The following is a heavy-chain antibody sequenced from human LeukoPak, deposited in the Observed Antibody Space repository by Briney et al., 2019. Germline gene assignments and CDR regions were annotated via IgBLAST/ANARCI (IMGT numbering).Heavy chain of an antibody. CDR2: IYYSGST. CDR3: ARDSPNRVYYGSGTARAPYHYYMDV. D-gene: IGHD3-10*01. J-gene: IGHJ6*03. CDR1: GGSISSYY. V-gene: IGHV4-59*01. Sequence: SETLSLTCTVSGGSISSYYWIWIRQPPGKGLEWVGYIYYSGSTNYNPSLKSRVTISVDTSKNQFSLKLSSVTAADTAVYYCARDSPNRVYYGSGTARAPYHYYMDVWGKGTTVTISS.